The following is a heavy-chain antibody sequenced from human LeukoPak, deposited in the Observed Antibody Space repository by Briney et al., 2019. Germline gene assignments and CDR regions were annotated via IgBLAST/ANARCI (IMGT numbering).Heavy chain of an antibody. J-gene: IGHJ3*02. V-gene: IGHV5-51*01. CDR3: ARQRITAMAADAVDI. CDR1: EYSFTNYW. D-gene: IGHD5-18*01. Sequence: GESLKISCKGSEYSFTNYWIGWVRQMPGKGLEWMRIVYPGDSETRYRPSFQGQVTMSVDKSISTAYLQWSSLKASDTAMYYCARQRITAMAADAVDIWGQGTMVIVSS. CDR2: VYPGDSET.